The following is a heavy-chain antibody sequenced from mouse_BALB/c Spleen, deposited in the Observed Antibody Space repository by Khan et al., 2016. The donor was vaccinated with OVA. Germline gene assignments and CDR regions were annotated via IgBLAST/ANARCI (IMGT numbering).Heavy chain of an antibody. CDR1: GFSLSRYN. V-gene: IGHV2-6-4*01. CDR3: ARAYYRYDDYYARDY. D-gene: IGHD2-14*01. CDR2: IWGGGGT. J-gene: IGHJ4*01. Sequence: VKLEESGPGLVAPPQSLSITCTVSGFSLSRYNIHWVRQPPGKGLEWLGMIWGGGGTDYNSTLKSRLSISKDNSKSQVFLKMNSLQTDDPAMYYCARAYYRYDDYYARDYWGQGTSVTVSS.